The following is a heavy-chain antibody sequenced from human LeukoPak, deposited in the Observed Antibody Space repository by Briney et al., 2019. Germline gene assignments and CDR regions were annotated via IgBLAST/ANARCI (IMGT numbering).Heavy chain of an antibody. CDR1: GFTVSSNY. Sequence: GGSLRLSCAASGFTVSSNYMSWVRQAPGKGLEWVSIIYSGGSTYYADSVKGRFTISRDNSKNTLYLQMNSLRAEDTAVYYCARDRAYWFDPWGQGTLVTVSS. CDR2: IYSGGST. V-gene: IGHV3-66*01. CDR3: ARDRAYWFDP. J-gene: IGHJ5*02.